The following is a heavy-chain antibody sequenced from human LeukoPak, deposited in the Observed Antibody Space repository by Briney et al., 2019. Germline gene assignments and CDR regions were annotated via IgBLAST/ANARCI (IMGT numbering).Heavy chain of an antibody. Sequence: PGRSLTLSCAASGFTFSSYGMLWLRQAPGKGLEWVAVIWYDGSNKYYAVSVKGRFTISRDNSKKTLYLQMNSLRAEDTAVYYCARDSNELPYYGSGNRPDYWGQGTLVTVSS. CDR1: GFTFSSYG. CDR3: ARDSNELPYYGSGNRPDY. D-gene: IGHD3-10*01. CDR2: IWYDGSNK. J-gene: IGHJ4*02. V-gene: IGHV3-33*01.